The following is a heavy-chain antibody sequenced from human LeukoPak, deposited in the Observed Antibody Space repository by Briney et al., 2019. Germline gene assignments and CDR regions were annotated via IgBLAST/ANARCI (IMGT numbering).Heavy chain of an antibody. CDR1: GYSFTSYW. Sequence: GESLKISCKGSGYSFTSYWLGWVRQMPGKGLEWMGIIYPGDSDTRYSPSFQGQVTISADKSISTAYLQWSSLKASDTAMYYCARHGSDWNPNFDYWGQGTLVTVSS. CDR2: IYPGDSDT. CDR3: ARHGSDWNPNFDY. J-gene: IGHJ4*02. V-gene: IGHV5-51*01. D-gene: IGHD1-1*01.